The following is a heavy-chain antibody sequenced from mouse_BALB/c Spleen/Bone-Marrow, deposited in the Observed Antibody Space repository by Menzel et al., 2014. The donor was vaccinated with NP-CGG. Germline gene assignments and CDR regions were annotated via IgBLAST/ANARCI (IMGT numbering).Heavy chain of an antibody. CDR1: GYTFTSSW. D-gene: IGHD2-1*01. CDR2: IHPNSGNT. Sequence: QVQLQQSGSVLVRPGASVKLSCKASGYTFTSSWMHWAKQRPGQGLEWIGEIHPNSGNTNYNEKFKGKATLTVDTSSSTAYVDLSSLTSEDSAVYYCARIYYGNFYAMAYWGQGTSVTVSS. J-gene: IGHJ4*01. CDR3: ARIYYGNFYAMAY. V-gene: IGHV1S130*01.